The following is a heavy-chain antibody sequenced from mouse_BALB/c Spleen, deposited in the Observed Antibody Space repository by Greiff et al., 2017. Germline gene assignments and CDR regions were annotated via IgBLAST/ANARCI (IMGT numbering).Heavy chain of an antibody. CDR2: ISYDGSN. D-gene: IGHD1-1*01. J-gene: IGHJ2*01. CDR1: GYSFTSCYV. CDR3: ARRGRITTHFDY. V-gene: IGHV3-6*02. Sequence: EVKLQESGPGLVKPSQSLSLTCSVSGYSFTSCYVWNWIRQFPGNKLEGMGYISYDGSNNYTPSLKNRITINRDTTKNQFFLKLNSVTTEDTAKYDCARRGRITTHFDYWGQGTTLTVSS.